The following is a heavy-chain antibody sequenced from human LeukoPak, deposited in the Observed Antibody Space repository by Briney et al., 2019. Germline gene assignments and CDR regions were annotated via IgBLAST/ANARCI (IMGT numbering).Heavy chain of an antibody. Sequence: PVKVSCKASGGTFSSYAISWVRQAPGQGLEWMGGIIPIFGTANYAQKFQGRVTITTDESTSTAYMELSSLRSEDTAVYYCARAKFSGYDRNLDYWGQGTLVTVSS. J-gene: IGHJ4*02. CDR1: GGTFSSYA. V-gene: IGHV1-69*05. CDR3: ARAKFSGYDRNLDY. D-gene: IGHD5-12*01. CDR2: IIPIFGTA.